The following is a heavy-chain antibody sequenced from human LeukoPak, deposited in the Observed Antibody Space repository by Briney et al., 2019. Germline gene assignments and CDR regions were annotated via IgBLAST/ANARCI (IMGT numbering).Heavy chain of an antibody. D-gene: IGHD4/OR15-4a*01. V-gene: IGHV4-34*01. CDR3: AREFYGDNWFDP. J-gene: IGHJ5*02. CDR2: INHSGST. Sequence: SETLSLTCAVYGGSFSGYYWSWIRQPPGKGLEWIGEINHSGSTNYNPSLKSRVTISVDTSKNQFSLKLSSVTAADTAVCYCAREFYGDNWFDPWGQGTLVTVSS. CDR1: GGSFSGYY.